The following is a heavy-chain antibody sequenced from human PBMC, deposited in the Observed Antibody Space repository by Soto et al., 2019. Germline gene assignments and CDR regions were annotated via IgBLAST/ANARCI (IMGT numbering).Heavy chain of an antibody. D-gene: IGHD2-15*01. V-gene: IGHV3-30*03. CDR1: GFPFSSYG. Sequence: QVQLVESGGGVVQPGRSLRLSCAASGFPFSSYGMHWVRQAPGKGLEWVAHISYDGGNKHYTDSVKGRFTISRDNSKNMLYLQMSSLRAEDTAVYYWAGGQFYFDYCGQGTRVSVSS. CDR3: AGGQFYFDY. CDR2: ISYDGGNK. J-gene: IGHJ4*02.